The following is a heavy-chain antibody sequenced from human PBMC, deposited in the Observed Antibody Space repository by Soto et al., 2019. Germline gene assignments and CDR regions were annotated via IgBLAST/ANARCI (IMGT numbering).Heavy chain of an antibody. J-gene: IGHJ5*02. V-gene: IGHV4-30-4*01. Sequence: PSETLSLTCTVSGGSISSGDDYWSWIRQPPGKGLEWIGYIHYSGSTYYNPSLKSRLTLSVHTSKHHFSLDLGSVTAADTAVYYCARGRLDVVVSPATHWFDPWGPGTLVTVSS. D-gene: IGHD2-15*01. CDR2: IHYSGST. CDR3: ARGRLDVVVSPATHWFDP. CDR1: GGSISSGDDY.